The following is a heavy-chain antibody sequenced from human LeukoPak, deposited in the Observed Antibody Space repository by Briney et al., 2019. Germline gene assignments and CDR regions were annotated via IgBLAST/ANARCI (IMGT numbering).Heavy chain of an antibody. D-gene: IGHD6-19*01. J-gene: IGHJ3*02. V-gene: IGHV4-4*07. CDR2: IYTSGST. Sequence: SETLSLTCTVSGGSISSYYRSWIRQPAGKGLEWIGRIYTSGSTNYNPSLKSRVTMSVDTSKNQFSLKLSSVTATDTAVYYCARERSSGWGGRVDAFDIWGQGTMVTVSS. CDR3: ARERSSGWGGRVDAFDI. CDR1: GGSISSYY.